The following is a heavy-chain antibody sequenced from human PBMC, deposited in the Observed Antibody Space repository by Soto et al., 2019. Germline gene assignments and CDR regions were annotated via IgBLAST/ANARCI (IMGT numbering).Heavy chain of an antibody. V-gene: IGHV3-30-3*01. Sequence: QVQLVESGGGVVQPGRSLRLSCAASGFTFSSYAMHWVRQAPGKGLEWVAVISYDGSNKYYADSVKGRFTISRDNSKNTLYLQMNSLRAEDTAVYYCARGKGIAAAGGDYWGQGTLVTVSS. D-gene: IGHD6-13*01. J-gene: IGHJ4*02. CDR3: ARGKGIAAAGGDY. CDR1: GFTFSSYA. CDR2: ISYDGSNK.